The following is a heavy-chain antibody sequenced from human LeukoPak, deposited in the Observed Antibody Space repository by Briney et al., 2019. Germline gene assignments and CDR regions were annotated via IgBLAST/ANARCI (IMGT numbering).Heavy chain of an antibody. CDR1: GFTFSSYS. J-gene: IGHJ4*02. Sequence: GGSLRLSCAASGFTFSSYSMNWVRQALGKGLEWVSSISSSSSYIYYADSVKGRFTISRDNAKNSLYLQMNSLRAEDTAVYYCARPAYSSGWYVGYWGQGTLVTVSS. D-gene: IGHD6-19*01. CDR2: ISSSSSYI. CDR3: ARPAYSSGWYVGY. V-gene: IGHV3-21*01.